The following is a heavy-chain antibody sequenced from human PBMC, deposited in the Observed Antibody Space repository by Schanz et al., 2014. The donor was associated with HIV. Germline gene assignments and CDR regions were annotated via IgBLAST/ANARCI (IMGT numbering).Heavy chain of an antibody. CDR3: ARDDCSGGSCYSNYYYGMDV. D-gene: IGHD2-15*01. V-gene: IGHV3-23*04. J-gene: IGHJ6*02. CDR2: ISGSGGST. CDR1: GFTFSSQA. Sequence: EVQLVESGGVVVQPGGSLRLSCAASGFTFSSQAMSWVRQAPGKGLEWVSAISGSGGSTYYADSVKGRFTISRENSKNTLYLQMNSLRAEDTAVYYCARDDCSGGSCYSNYYYGMDVWGQGTTVTVSS.